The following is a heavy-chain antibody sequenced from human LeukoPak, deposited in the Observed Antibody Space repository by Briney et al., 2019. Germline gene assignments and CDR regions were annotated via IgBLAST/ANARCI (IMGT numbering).Heavy chain of an antibody. D-gene: IGHD3-22*01. CDR2: ISGSGGST. V-gene: IGHV3-23*01. J-gene: IGHJ4*02. CDR1: GFTFSSYA. Sequence: GGSLRLSCAASGFTFSSYAMSWVRQAPRKGLEWVSAISGSGGSTYYADSVKGRFTISRDNSKNTLYLQMNSLRAEDTAVYYCATDYYYDSSGYYWVYDYWGQGTLVTVSS. CDR3: ATDYYYDSSGYYWVYDY.